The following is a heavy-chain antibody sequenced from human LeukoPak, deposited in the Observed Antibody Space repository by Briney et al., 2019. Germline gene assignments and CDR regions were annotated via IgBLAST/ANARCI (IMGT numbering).Heavy chain of an antibody. D-gene: IGHD3-10*01. J-gene: IGHJ4*02. Sequence: GGSLRLSCAASGFTFSSYAMSWVRQAPGKGLEWVSAISGSGGTKYYADSVNGRFTISRDNSKNPLYLQMNSLTAEDTALYYCAQVMGVRGAPSDYWGQGTLVTVSS. CDR3: AQVMGVRGAPSDY. CDR2: ISGSGGTK. V-gene: IGHV3-23*01. CDR1: GFTFSSYA.